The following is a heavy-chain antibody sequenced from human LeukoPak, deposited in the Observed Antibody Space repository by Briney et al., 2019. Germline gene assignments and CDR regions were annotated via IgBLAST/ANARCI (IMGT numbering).Heavy chain of an antibody. V-gene: IGHV3-74*01. CDR3: ARDEEQQLLDY. D-gene: IGHD6-13*01. CDR2: INSDGSST. CDR1: GFTFSSYA. J-gene: IGHJ4*02. Sequence: GGSLRLSCAASGFTFSSYAMHWVRQAPGKGLVWVSRINSDGSSTSYADSVKGRFTISRDNAKNTLYLQMNSLRAEDTAVYYCARDEEQQLLDYWGQGTLVTVSS.